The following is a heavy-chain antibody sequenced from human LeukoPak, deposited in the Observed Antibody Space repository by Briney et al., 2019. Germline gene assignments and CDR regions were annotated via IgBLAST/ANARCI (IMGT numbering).Heavy chain of an antibody. D-gene: IGHD1-1*01. CDR3: ARVAKERVGGVYYFDY. J-gene: IGHJ4*02. Sequence: GGSLRLSCAASGFTFSDYDMHWVRQATGKGLEWVSASGTAGDTYYTGSVKGRFTISRENAKNSLYLQMNSLRAGDTAVYYCARVAKERVGGVYYFDYWGQGTLVTVSS. CDR2: SGTAGDT. CDR1: GFTFSDYD. V-gene: IGHV3-13*01.